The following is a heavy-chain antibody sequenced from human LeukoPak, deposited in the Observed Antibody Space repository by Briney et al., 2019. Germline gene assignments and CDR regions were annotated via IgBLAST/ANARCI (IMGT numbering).Heavy chain of an antibody. CDR3: ASSGIAVAGTHLDY. CDR1: GYIFTSYI. D-gene: IGHD6-19*01. Sequence: ASVKVSCKASGYIFTSYIMNWVRQAPGQGLEWMGWINTNTGNPTYAQGFTGRFVFSLDTSVSTAYLQISSLKAEDTAVYYCASSGIAVAGTHLDYWGQGTLVTVSS. J-gene: IGHJ4*02. CDR2: INTNTGNP. V-gene: IGHV7-4-1*02.